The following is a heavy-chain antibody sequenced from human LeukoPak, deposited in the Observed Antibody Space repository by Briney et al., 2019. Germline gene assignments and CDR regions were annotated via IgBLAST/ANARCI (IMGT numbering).Heavy chain of an antibody. CDR3: ARDGSSSGGDYVMDYFDY. Sequence: PGGSLRLSCAASGLTFSSYAMSWVRQAPGKGLEWVSAISNSGGSTYYTDSVKGRFTISRDNPKNTLYLQMNSLRAEDTAVYYCARDGSSSGGDYVMDYFDYWGQGTLVTVSS. D-gene: IGHD1-26*01. CDR2: ISNSGGST. J-gene: IGHJ4*02. CDR1: GLTFSSYA. V-gene: IGHV3-23*01.